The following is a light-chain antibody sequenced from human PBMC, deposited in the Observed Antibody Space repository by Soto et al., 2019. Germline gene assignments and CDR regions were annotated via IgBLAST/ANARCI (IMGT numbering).Light chain of an antibody. V-gene: IGKV3-11*01. CDR1: QTVSNK. Sequence: EIVLTQSPATLSSSPGERATLSCRASQTVSNKVAWYQHKPGQAPRLLIYDTSNRATGIPARFSGSGSGTDFTLTISSLEPEDFAVYYCHQRKSWPRKFGQGTKVDIK. CDR3: HQRKSWPRK. J-gene: IGKJ1*01. CDR2: DTS.